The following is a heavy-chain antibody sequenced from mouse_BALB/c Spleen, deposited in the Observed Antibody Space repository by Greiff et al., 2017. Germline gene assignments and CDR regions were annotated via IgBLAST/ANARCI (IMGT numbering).Heavy chain of an antibody. CDR2: INSNGGST. CDR3: ARDWGPYAMDY. CDR1: GFTFSSYG. Sequence: EVQGVESGGGLVQPGGSLKLSCAASGFTFSSYGMSWVRQTPDKRLELVATINSNGGSTYYPDSVKGRFTISRDNAKNTLYLQMSSLKSEDTAMYYCARDWGPYAMDYWGQGTSVTVSS. J-gene: IGHJ4*01. V-gene: IGHV5-6-3*01.